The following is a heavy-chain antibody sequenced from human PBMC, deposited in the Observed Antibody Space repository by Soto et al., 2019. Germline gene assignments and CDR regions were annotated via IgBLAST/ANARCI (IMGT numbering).Heavy chain of an antibody. Sequence: QMQLVQSGPEVKKPGTSVKVSCKASGFTFTSSAVQWVRQARGQRLEWIGWIVVGSGNTNYAQKFQERVTITRDMSTSTAYMELSSLRSEDTAVYYCAAQVPNWNGRRNAFDIWGQGTMVTVSS. V-gene: IGHV1-58*01. CDR1: GFTFTSSA. CDR3: AAQVPNWNGRRNAFDI. J-gene: IGHJ3*02. D-gene: IGHD1-1*01. CDR2: IVVGSGNT.